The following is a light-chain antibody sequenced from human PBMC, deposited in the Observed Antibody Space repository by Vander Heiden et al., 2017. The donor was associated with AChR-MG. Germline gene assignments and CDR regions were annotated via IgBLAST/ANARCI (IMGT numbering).Light chain of an antibody. CDR2: RND. J-gene: IGLJ3*02. CDR3: AAWDDSLSARV. V-gene: IGLV1-47*01. Sequence: QSVLTQPPSASGNPGQRVAISCSGSSSNIGSNYVNWYQQLPGTAPKLLIYRNDQRPSGTPDRFSASKSGTSASLAISGLRSEDEAQYYCAAWDDSLSARVFGGGTRLTVL. CDR1: SSNIGSNY.